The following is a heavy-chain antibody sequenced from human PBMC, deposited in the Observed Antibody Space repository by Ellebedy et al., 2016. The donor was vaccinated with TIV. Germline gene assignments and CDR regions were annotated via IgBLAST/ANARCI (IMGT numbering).Heavy chain of an antibody. CDR2: IWHDGSNK. D-gene: IGHD2-15*01. J-gene: IGHJ4*02. V-gene: IGHV3-33*01. Sequence: PGGSLRLSCAASGFTFRSYGMHWVRQAPGKGVEWVAVIWHDGSNKYYADPVKGRFTISRDNSKNTLYLEMNSLRAEDTAVYYCARDYSCSGGSCYSLGYWGQGTLVTVSS. CDR1: GFTFRSYG. CDR3: ARDYSCSGGSCYSLGY.